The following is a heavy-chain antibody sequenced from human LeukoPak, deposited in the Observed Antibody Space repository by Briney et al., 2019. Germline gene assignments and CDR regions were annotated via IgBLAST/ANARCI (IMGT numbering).Heavy chain of an antibody. J-gene: IGHJ5*02. CDR3: ARDLGGWRNDWFDP. V-gene: IGHV1-2*02. D-gene: IGHD2-8*02. CDR1: GYTFTGYY. CDR2: INPNSGGT. Sequence: ASVKVSFKASGYTFTGYYMHWVRQAPGQGLEWMGWINPNSGGTNYAQKFQGRVTMTRDTSISTAYMELSRLRSDDTAVYYCARDLGGWRNDWFDPWGQGTLVTVSS.